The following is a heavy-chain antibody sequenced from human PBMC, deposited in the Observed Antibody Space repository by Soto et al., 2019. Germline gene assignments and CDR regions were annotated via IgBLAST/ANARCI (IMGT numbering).Heavy chain of an antibody. V-gene: IGHV1-3*01. CDR2: INAGNGNT. D-gene: IGHD1-26*01. CDR1: GYTFTSYA. CDR3: ARDEWELPFDI. Sequence: QVQLVQSGAEVKKPGASVKVSCKASGYTFTSYAMHWVRQAPGQRLEWMGWINAGNGNTKYSQKLQGRVTITRDTSASTAYMELSSLRSEDTAVYYCARDEWELPFDILGQGTMVTVSS. J-gene: IGHJ3*02.